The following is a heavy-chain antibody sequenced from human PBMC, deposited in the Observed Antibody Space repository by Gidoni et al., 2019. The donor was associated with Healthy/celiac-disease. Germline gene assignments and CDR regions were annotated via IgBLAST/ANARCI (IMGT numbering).Heavy chain of an antibody. Sequence: QLQLQESGPGLVKPSETLSLTCTVSGGSISSSSYYWGWIRQPPGKGLEWIGSIYYSGSTYYNPSIKSRVTITVDTSKNQFSLKLSSVTAADTAVYYCARQALLLWFGEIWGQGTLVTVSS. CDR1: GGSISSSSYY. CDR3: ARQALLLWFGEI. V-gene: IGHV4-39*01. CDR2: IYYSGST. J-gene: IGHJ4*02. D-gene: IGHD3-10*01.